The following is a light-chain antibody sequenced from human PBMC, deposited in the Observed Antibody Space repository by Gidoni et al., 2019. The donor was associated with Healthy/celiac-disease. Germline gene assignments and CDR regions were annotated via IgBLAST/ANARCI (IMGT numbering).Light chain of an antibody. CDR3: QQDGSFLT. V-gene: IGKV3-20*01. Sequence: IVPTQTPGTLSLSPWASATLSCSASQGVSSSYLAWYQHKPGQAPRPRIYGASSRATGIPDRFSGSGCGKDFTLTISRVEPEGFAVYYCQQDGSFLTYGGGTKVEIK. CDR2: GAS. CDR1: QGVSSSY. J-gene: IGKJ4*01.